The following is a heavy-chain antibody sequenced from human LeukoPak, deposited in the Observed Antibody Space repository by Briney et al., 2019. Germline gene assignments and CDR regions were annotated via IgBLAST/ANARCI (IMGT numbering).Heavy chain of an antibody. CDR3: ARHGQTTDILAGLDY. Sequence: GESLKISCKGSGYSFTSYWIGWVRQMPGKGLEWMGIIYPGDSDTRYSPSFQGRVTISADKSISTAYLQWSSLKASDTAMYYCARHGQTTDILAGLDYWGQGTLVTVSS. CDR2: IYPGDSDT. V-gene: IGHV5-51*01. J-gene: IGHJ4*02. CDR1: GYSFTSYW. D-gene: IGHD4-11*01.